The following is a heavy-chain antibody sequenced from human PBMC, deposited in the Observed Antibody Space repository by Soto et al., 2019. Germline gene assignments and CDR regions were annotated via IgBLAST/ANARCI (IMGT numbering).Heavy chain of an antibody. CDR2: IIPIFGTA. CDR3: ASHPRDSSGYNYF. D-gene: IGHD3-22*01. J-gene: IGHJ4*02. CDR1: GGTFSSYA. Sequence: SVKVSCKASGGTFSSYAISWVRQAPGQGLEWMGGIIPIFGTANYAQKFQGRVTITADESTSTAYMELSSLRSEDTAVYYCASHPRDSSGYNYFWGQGTLVTVSS. V-gene: IGHV1-69*13.